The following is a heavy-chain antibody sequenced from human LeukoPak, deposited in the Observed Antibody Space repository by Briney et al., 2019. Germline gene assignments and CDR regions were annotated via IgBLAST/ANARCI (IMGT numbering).Heavy chain of an antibody. CDR2: IHTSGST. Sequence: PSETLSLTCIVSGGSISSYYWSWIRQPAGKGLEWIGQIHTSGSTNYNPSLKSRVTISVDTSKNQFSLKLSSVTAADTAVYYCARVYYDFWSGYAYYYYYYMDVWGKGTTVTVSS. CDR1: GGSISSYY. CDR3: ARVYYDFWSGYAYYYYYYMDV. J-gene: IGHJ6*03. D-gene: IGHD3-3*01. V-gene: IGHV4-4*07.